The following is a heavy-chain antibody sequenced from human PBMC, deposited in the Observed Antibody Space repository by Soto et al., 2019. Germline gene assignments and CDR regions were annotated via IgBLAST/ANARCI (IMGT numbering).Heavy chain of an antibody. Sequence: GGSLRLSCAASGFTFSSYSMNWVRQAPGKGLEWVSSISSSSSYIYYADSVKGRFTISRDNAKNSLYLQMNSLRAEDTAVYYCARAPRTTVTQLMDDWGQVNTVTASS. CDR2: ISSSSSYI. J-gene: IGHJ6*02. D-gene: IGHD4-17*01. CDR3: ARAPRTTVTQLMDD. V-gene: IGHV3-21*01. CDR1: GFTFSSYS.